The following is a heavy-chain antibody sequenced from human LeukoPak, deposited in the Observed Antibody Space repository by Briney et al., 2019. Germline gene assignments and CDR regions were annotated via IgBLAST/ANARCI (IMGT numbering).Heavy chain of an antibody. D-gene: IGHD1-26*01. CDR2: FDPEDGET. CDR1: GYTLTELS. J-gene: IGHJ4*02. V-gene: IGHV1-24*01. CDR3: ATSPGQSRGRANSLDY. Sequence: GASVKVSCKVSGYTLTELSMHWVRQAPGKGLEWMGGFDPEDGETIYAQKFQGRVTMTEDTSTDTAYMELSSLRSEDTAVYYCATSPGQSRGRANSLDYWGQGTLVTVSS.